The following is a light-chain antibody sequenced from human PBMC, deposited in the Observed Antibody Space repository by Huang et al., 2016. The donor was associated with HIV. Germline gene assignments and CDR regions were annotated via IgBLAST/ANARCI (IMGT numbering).Light chain of an antibody. J-gene: IGKJ2*01. CDR1: QAIDKY. CDR2: GAS. V-gene: IGKV1-39*01. Sequence: DIQMTQFPTSLSASVEDRVTITCRAGQAIDKYLNWYQHKSGRAHRLLIYGASKLQSWVPSRFSGRASGTHFSLTINSLQPDDSASYYCQQSYRTPRTFGQGTNLEI. CDR3: QQSYRTPRT.